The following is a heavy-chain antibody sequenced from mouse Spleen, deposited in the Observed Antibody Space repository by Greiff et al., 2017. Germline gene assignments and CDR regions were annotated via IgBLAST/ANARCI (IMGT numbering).Heavy chain of an antibody. D-gene: IGHD1-1*01. Sequence: EVQRVESGAELVKPGASVKLSCTASGFNIKDTYMHWVKQRPEQGLEWIGRIDPANGNTKYDPKFQGKATITADTSSNTAYLQLSSLTSEDSAVYYCARTTVVVVDYWGQGTTLTVSS. J-gene: IGHJ2*01. CDR3: ARTTVVVVDY. V-gene: IGHV14-3*02. CDR1: GFNIKDTY. CDR2: IDPANGNT.